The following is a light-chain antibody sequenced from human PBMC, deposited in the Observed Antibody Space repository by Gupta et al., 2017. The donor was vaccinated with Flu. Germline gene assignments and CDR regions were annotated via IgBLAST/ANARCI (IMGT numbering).Light chain of an antibody. CDR1: QNVNNNY. J-gene: IGKJ1*01. CDR2: DAS. Sequence: EIVLTQSPDTLSLSPGESATLSCRASQNVNNNYLAWYQQKPGQTPSLLIYDASRRATGIPDRFSGSGSGTDFTLSISRLEPEDFAVYYCQQYGSSRTFGQGTKVEIK. V-gene: IGKV3-20*01. CDR3: QQYGSSRT.